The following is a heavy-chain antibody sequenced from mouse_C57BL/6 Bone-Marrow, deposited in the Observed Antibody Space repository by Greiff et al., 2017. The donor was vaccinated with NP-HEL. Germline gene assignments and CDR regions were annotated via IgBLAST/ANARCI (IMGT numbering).Heavy chain of an antibody. D-gene: IGHD1-1*01. Sequence: EVQRVESGGGLVTPGGSLKLSCAASGFTFSSYAMSWVRQTPEKRLEWVATVCDGGSYTYYPDNVKGRFTISRDNAKNNLYLQMSHLKSEDTAMYYCARGVYYGSSYDYAMDYWGQGTSVTVSS. CDR2: VCDGGSYT. J-gene: IGHJ4*01. CDR3: ARGVYYGSSYDYAMDY. V-gene: IGHV5-4*01. CDR1: GFTFSSYA.